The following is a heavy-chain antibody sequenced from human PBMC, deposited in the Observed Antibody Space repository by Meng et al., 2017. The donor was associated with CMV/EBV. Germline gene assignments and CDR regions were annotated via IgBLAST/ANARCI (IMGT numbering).Heavy chain of an antibody. Sequence: GESLKISCAASGFIFRDYVMTWVRQAPGKGLEWVSTINDGGVRTFYADSVRGRFTISRDNVDKILFLEMNSLRAEDSAVYYCARDLKYYDLWGRSPPTHYYYGLDVWGQGTTVTVSS. CDR1: GFIFRDYV. CDR3: ARDLKYYDLWGRSPPTHYYYGLDV. D-gene: IGHD3/OR15-3a*01. CDR2: INDGGVRT. V-gene: IGHV3-23*01. J-gene: IGHJ6*02.